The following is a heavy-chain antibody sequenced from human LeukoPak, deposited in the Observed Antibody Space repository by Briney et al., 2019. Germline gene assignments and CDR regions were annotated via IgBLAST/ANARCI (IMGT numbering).Heavy chain of an antibody. CDR1: GYTFTSYY. J-gene: IGHJ4*02. CDR2: INPNSGGT. V-gene: IGHV1-2*02. CDR3: AREDSSGHFDY. D-gene: IGHD6-6*01. Sequence: GASVKVSCKASGYTFTSYYMHRVRQAPGQGLEWMGWINPNSGGTNYAQKFQGRVTMTRDTSISTAYMELSRLRSDDTAVYYCAREDSSGHFDYWGQGTLVTVSS.